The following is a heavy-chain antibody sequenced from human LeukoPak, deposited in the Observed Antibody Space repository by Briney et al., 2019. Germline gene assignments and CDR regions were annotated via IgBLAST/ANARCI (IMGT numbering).Heavy chain of an antibody. CDR2: MHYSGST. J-gene: IGHJ5*02. CDR1: GGSINSGGYY. V-gene: IGHV4-31*03. CDR3: ARGVTYHNAESFYSWFDT. D-gene: IGHD3-10*01. Sequence: SETLSLTCTVSGGSINSGGYYWTWIRQHPEKGLEWIGYMHYSGSTYYNASLKSRVTISVDTSKNQFSLKLSSVTAADTAVYYCARGVTYHNAESFYSWFDTWGQGTLATVSS.